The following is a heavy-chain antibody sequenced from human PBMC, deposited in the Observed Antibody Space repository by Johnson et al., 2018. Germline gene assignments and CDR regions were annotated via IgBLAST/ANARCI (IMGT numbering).Heavy chain of an antibody. V-gene: IGHV4-59*01. CDR1: GGSISRYY. CDR3: ARGPTVVYYYYGMDV. CDR2: IYYSGST. J-gene: IGHJ6*02. D-gene: IGHD4-23*01. Sequence: QVQLQESGPGLVKPSETLSLTCTVSGGSISRYYWSWIRQPPGKGLEWIGYIYYSGSTNYNPSLKSRVTISVDTSKTQFSLKLSSVTAADPAVYYCARGPTVVYYYYGMDVWGQGTTVTVSS.